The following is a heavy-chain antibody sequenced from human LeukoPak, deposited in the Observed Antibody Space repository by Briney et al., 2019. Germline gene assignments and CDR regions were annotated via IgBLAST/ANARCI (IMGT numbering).Heavy chain of an antibody. CDR3: ARIAAAMGGAFDI. V-gene: IGHV4-61*02. CDR2: IHTSGST. D-gene: IGHD6-13*01. CDR1: GGSISSGSYY. Sequence: SETLSLTCTVSGGSISSGSYYWSWIRQPAGKGLEWIGRIHTSGSTNYNPSLKSRVTMSVDTSKNQFSLKLSSVTAADTAVYYCARIAAAMGGAFDIWGQGTMVTVSS. J-gene: IGHJ3*02.